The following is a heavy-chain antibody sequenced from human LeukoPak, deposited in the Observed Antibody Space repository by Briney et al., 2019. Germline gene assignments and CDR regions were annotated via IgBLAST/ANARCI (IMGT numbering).Heavy chain of an antibody. J-gene: IGHJ6*02. CDR1: GFTFSSYA. D-gene: IGHD1-14*01. CDR2: ISGSGGST. Sequence: GGSLRLSCAASGFTFSSYAMSWVRQAPGKGLEWVSAISGSGGSTYYADSVKGRFTISRDNSKDTVFLQMNSLRAEDTAVYYCAKVRTYFYHGLDVWGQGTTVTVSS. CDR3: AKVRTYFYHGLDV. V-gene: IGHV3-23*01.